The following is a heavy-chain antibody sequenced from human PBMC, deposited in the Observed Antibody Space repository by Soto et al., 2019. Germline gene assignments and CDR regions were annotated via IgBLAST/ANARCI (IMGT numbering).Heavy chain of an antibody. CDR3: ASQAPHYDFWSGYSPFDY. J-gene: IGHJ4*02. CDR2: ISGSGGST. D-gene: IGHD3-3*01. Sequence: GGPLRLYCAACEFSFSSYAMSWVRQAPGKGLEWVSAISGSGGSTYYADSVKGRFTISRDNSKNTLYLQMNSLRAEDTAVYYCASQAPHYDFWSGYSPFDYWGQGTLVTVSS. V-gene: IGHV3-23*01. CDR1: EFSFSSYA.